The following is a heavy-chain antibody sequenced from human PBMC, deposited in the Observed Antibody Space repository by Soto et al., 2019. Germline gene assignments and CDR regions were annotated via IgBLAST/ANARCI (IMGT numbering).Heavy chain of an antibody. CDR3: ARSGDSSGYYYGAFDI. CDR2: IIPIFGTA. D-gene: IGHD3-22*01. CDR1: GGTFSSYA. J-gene: IGHJ3*02. V-gene: IGHV1-69*13. Sequence: ASVKVSCKASGGTFSSYAISWVRQAPGQGLEWMGGIIPIFGTANYAQKFQGRVTITADESTSTAYMELSSLRSGDTAVYYCARSGDSSGYYYGAFDIWGQGTMVTVSS.